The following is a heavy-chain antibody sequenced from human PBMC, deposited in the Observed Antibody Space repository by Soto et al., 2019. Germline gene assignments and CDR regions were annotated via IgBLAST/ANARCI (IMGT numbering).Heavy chain of an antibody. CDR3: AKSRGLFWSALPSDY. V-gene: IGHV3-23*01. D-gene: IGHD3-3*01. CDR2: ISGGGGST. J-gene: IGHJ4*02. Sequence: EVQLLESGGGLVQPGGSLRLSCAATGFSFTNHAMNWVRQAPGKGLEWVSSISGGGGSTYYADSVKGRFSISRDTSENTLYLQMNSLRAEDTAAYYCAKSRGLFWSALPSDYWGQGTLVTVSS. CDR1: GFSFTNHA.